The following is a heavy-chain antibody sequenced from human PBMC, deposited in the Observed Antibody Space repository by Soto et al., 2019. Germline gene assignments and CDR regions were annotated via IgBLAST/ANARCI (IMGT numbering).Heavy chain of an antibody. D-gene: IGHD3-22*01. CDR3: ANVFSGYTDY. J-gene: IGHJ4*02. V-gene: IGHV3-30*18. CDR2: ISYDGSNK. CDR1: GFTFSSCG. Sequence: GGSLRLSCAAPGFTFSSCGMHWVRQAPGKGLEWVAVISYDGSNKYYADSVKGRFTISRDNSKNTLYLQMNSLRAEDTAVYYCANVFSGYTDYWGQGTLVTVSS.